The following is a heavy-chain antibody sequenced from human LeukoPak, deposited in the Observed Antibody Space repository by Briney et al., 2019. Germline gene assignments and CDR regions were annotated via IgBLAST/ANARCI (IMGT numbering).Heavy chain of an antibody. CDR1: GGSISSYS. CDR3: ARDRSGIAVAEGWLDP. V-gene: IGHV4-59*01. Sequence: PSETLSLTCTVSGGSISSYSWSWIRQPPGKGLEWIGYIYYGGSTNYSPSLKSRVTISVDTSKNQFSLKLTSVTAADTAVYYCARDRSGIAVAEGWLDPWGQGTLVTVSS. D-gene: IGHD6-19*01. CDR2: IYYGGST. J-gene: IGHJ5*02.